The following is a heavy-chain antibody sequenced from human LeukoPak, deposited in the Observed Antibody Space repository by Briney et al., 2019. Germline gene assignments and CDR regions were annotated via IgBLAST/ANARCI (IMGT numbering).Heavy chain of an antibody. CDR1: GYTFTGYY. Sequence: ASVTVSCTASGYTFTGYYMHWVRQAPGQGLEWMGWINPPSGGTNSAQKFQGRVTMTRDTSITTAYLELSRLTSDDTAVYYCARGDFYSGSFLDYWGQGTLVTVSS. CDR2: INPPSGGT. V-gene: IGHV1-2*02. D-gene: IGHD3-10*01. J-gene: IGHJ4*02. CDR3: ARGDFYSGSFLDY.